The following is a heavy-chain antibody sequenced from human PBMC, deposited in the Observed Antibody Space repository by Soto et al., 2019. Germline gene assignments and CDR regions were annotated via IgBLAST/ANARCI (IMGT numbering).Heavy chain of an antibody. V-gene: IGHV3-9*01. CDR3: AKDFRSGDY. D-gene: IGHD2-15*01. CDR2: ISWDSDSI. J-gene: IGHJ4*02. Sequence: EVQLVESGGGLVKPGRSLRLSCIASGFTFTDYAMHWVRQAPGKGLDWVSGISWDSDSIGYADSVKGRFTISRDNANNSLYLQMSNLRPEDTALYYCAKDFRSGDYWGLGTLVTVSS. CDR1: GFTFTDYA.